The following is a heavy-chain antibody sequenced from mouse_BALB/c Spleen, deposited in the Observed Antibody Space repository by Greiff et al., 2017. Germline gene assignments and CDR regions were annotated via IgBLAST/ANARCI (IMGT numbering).Heavy chain of an antibody. CDR3: TLIYYDYDGFDY. CDR2: IYPGNSDT. CDR1: GYSFTSYW. J-gene: IGHJ2*01. V-gene: IGHV1-5*01. D-gene: IGHD2-4*01. Sequence: VQLQQSGTVLARPGASVKMSCKASGYSFTSYWMHWVKQRPGQGLEWIGAIYPGNSDTSYNQKFKGKAKLTAVTSASTAYMELSSLTNEDSAVYYCTLIYYDYDGFDYWGQGTTLTVSS.